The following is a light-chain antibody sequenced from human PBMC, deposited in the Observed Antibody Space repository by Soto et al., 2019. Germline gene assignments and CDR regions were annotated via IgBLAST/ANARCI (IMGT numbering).Light chain of an antibody. J-gene: IGKJ5*01. CDR1: QSVSGN. CDR3: QQYNNWPPIT. CDR2: GAS. V-gene: IGKV3-15*01. Sequence: EIVMTQSPATLSVSPGERATLSCRASQSVSGNLAWYQQKPGQAPRLLIYGASTRATGIPARFSGSGSGTEFTLTSSSLQSEDAVYYCQQYNNWPPITFGQGTRLEIK.